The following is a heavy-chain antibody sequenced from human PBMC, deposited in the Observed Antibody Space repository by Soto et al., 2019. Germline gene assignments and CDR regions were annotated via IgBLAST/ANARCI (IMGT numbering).Heavy chain of an antibody. CDR1: GFTFSNAW. CDR3: TTASQPDYDFWSGYYTGLSVS. D-gene: IGHD3-3*01. V-gene: IGHV3-15*01. J-gene: IGHJ5*02. Sequence: GGSLRLSCAASGFTFSNAWMSWVRQAPGKGLEWVGRIKSKTDGGTTDYAAPVKGRFTISRDDSKNTLYLQMNSLKTEDTAVYYCTTASQPDYDFWSGYYTGLSVSWGQGTLVTVSS. CDR2: IKSKTDGGTT.